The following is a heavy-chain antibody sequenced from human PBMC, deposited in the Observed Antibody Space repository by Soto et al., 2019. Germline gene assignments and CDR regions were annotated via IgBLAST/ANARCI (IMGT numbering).Heavy chain of an antibody. CDR3: AKDRDSSSPSYMDV. J-gene: IGHJ6*03. V-gene: IGHV3-9*01. Sequence: GGSLRLSCAASGFTFDDYAMHWVRQAPGKGLEWVSGISWNSGSIGYADSVKGRFTISRDNSKNTLYLQMNSLRAEDTAVYYCAKDRDSSSPSYMDVWGKGTTVTVSS. CDR1: GFTFDDYA. CDR2: ISWNSGSI. D-gene: IGHD6-13*01.